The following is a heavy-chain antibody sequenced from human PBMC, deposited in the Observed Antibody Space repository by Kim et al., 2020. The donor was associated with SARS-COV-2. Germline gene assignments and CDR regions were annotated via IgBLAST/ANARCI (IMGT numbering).Heavy chain of an antibody. Sequence: GGSLRLSCAASGFTFSSYAMHWVRQAPGKGLEWVAVISYDGSNKYYADSVKGRFTIPRDNSKNTLYLQMNSLRAEDTAVYYCARSRYDSSGYLDYWGQGTLVTVSS. J-gene: IGHJ4*02. D-gene: IGHD3-22*01. CDR1: GFTFSSYA. CDR2: ISYDGSNK. CDR3: ARSRYDSSGYLDY. V-gene: IGHV3-30*04.